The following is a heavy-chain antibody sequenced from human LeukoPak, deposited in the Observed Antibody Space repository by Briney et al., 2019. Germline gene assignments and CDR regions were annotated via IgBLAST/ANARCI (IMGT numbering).Heavy chain of an antibody. CDR3: ARESQLLYFDY. CDR1: GFTFSSYA. D-gene: IGHD2-2*01. Sequence: PGRSLRLSCAASGFTFSSYAMHWVRQAPGKGLEWVAVISYDGSNKYYADSVKGRFTISRDNSKNTLYLQMNSLGAEDTAVYYCARESQLLYFDYWGQGTLVTVSS. CDR2: ISYDGSNK. J-gene: IGHJ4*02. V-gene: IGHV3-30*01.